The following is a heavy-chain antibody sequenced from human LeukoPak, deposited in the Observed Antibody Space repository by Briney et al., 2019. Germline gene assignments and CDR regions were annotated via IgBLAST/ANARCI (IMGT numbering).Heavy chain of an antibody. D-gene: IGHD3-22*01. J-gene: IGHJ3*02. CDR3: AKTESYYYDSSGYRGAFDI. CDR2: ISGSGGST. Sequence: GGSLRLSCAASGFTFSSYAMSWVRQAPGKGLEWVSAISGSGGSTYYADSVKGRFTISRDNSKNTLYLQMNSLRAEDTAVYYCAKTESYYYDSSGYRGAFDIWGQGTMVTVSS. CDR1: GFTFSSYA. V-gene: IGHV3-23*01.